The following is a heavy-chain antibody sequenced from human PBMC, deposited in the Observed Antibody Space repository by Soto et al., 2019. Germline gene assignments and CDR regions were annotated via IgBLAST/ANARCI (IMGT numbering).Heavy chain of an antibody. CDR3: ARSDRIASDYYYYGMDV. CDR2: ISSSGSTI. V-gene: IGHV3-11*01. D-gene: IGHD6-13*01. J-gene: IGHJ6*02. Sequence: GGSLRLSCAASGFTFSDYYMSWIRQAPGKGLEWVSYISSSGSTIYYADSVKGRFTISRDNAKNSLYLQMNSLRAEDTAVYYCARSDRIASDYYYYGMDVWGRGTTVTVSS. CDR1: GFTFSDYY.